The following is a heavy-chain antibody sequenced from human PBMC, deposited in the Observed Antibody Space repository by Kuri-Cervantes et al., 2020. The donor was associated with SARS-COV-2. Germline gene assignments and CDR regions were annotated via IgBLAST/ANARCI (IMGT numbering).Heavy chain of an antibody. CDR2: ISSDGKNK. V-gene: IGHV3-30*03. CDR3: ATDRAGVHDF. D-gene: IGHD2-8*01. J-gene: IGHJ4*02. Sequence: GESLMISCVASGFNFSTSDMHLGRQAPGKGLEWVTFISSDGKNKKCMASGKGRFTISRDNAQNTLHLQMKSLRDEDTAIYYCATDRAGVHDFWGQGTLVTVSS. CDR1: GFNFSTSD.